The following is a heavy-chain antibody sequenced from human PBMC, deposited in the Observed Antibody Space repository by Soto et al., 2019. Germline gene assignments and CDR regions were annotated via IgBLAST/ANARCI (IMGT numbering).Heavy chain of an antibody. Sequence: GGSLRLSCAASGFTFSSYWMSWVRQAPGKGLEWVANIKQDGSEKYYVDSVKGRFTISRDNAKNSLYLQMNSLRAEDTAVYYCARVLANTYSGSYFDYWGQGTLVTVSS. CDR1: GFTFSSYW. V-gene: IGHV3-7*03. J-gene: IGHJ4*02. CDR3: ARVLANTYSGSYFDY. D-gene: IGHD1-26*01. CDR2: IKQDGSEK.